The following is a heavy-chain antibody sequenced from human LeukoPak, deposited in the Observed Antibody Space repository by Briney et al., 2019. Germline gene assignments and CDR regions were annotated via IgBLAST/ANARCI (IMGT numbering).Heavy chain of an antibody. Sequence: PSETLSLTCTVSGGSINSYYWSWIRQPPGKGLEWIGYIYYSGITNYNPSLKSRVTISIDTSKNQISLRLTSVTAADTAMYFCARQTGSGLFTLPGGQGTLVTVSS. V-gene: IGHV4-59*08. CDR1: GGSINSYY. J-gene: IGHJ4*02. D-gene: IGHD3/OR15-3a*01. CDR2: IYYSGIT. CDR3: ARQTGSGLFTLP.